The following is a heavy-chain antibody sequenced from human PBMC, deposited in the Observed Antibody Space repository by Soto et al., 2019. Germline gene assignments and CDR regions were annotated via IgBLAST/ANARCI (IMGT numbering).Heavy chain of an antibody. CDR1: GFTFSSYA. V-gene: IGHV3-23*01. Sequence: EVQLLESGGGLVQPGGSLRLSCAASGFTFSSYAMSWVRQAPGKGLEWVSAISGSGGSTYYADSVKGRFTISRDNSKNPLYLQMNSLRAEETAVYYCAKNPPTYYYDSSGYYPDYWGQGTLVTVSS. D-gene: IGHD3-22*01. CDR3: AKNPPTYYYDSSGYYPDY. J-gene: IGHJ4*02. CDR2: ISGSGGST.